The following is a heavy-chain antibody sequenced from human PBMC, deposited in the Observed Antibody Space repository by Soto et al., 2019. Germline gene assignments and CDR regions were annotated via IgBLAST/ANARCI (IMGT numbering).Heavy chain of an antibody. CDR3: ARDETYSSYYFDY. Sequence: QVQLVQSGAEVKQPGASVKVSCKTSGYLFNSYGLSWVRQAPGQGLEWMGWISGYNAKTTYEQKFQGRVIMTIDTSTSTAYMELRCLRFDDTAVYYCARDETYSSYYFDYWGQGPLVTVSS. CDR1: GYLFNSYG. V-gene: IGHV1-18*04. D-gene: IGHD4-4*01. CDR2: ISGYNAKT. J-gene: IGHJ4*02.